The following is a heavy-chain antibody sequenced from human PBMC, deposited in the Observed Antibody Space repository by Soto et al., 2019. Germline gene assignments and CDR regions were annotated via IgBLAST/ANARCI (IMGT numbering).Heavy chain of an antibody. CDR2: IYYSGST. Sequence: PSETQSLTCTVSGGYIRSYGWSWIRQPPGKGLEWIGYIYYSGSTNYNPSLKSRVTISVDTSKNQFSLKLSSVTAADTAVYYCARAYGYYFDYWGQGTLVTVSS. D-gene: IGHD4-17*01. J-gene: IGHJ4*02. CDR3: ARAYGYYFDY. V-gene: IGHV4-59*01. CDR1: GGYIRSYG.